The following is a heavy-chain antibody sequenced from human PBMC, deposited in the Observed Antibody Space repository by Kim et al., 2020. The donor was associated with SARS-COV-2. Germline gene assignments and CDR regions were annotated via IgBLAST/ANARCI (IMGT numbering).Heavy chain of an antibody. Sequence: GGSLRLSCAASGFTFDDYAMHWVRQAPGKGLEWVSGISWNSGSIGYADSVKGRFTISRDNAKNSLYLQMNSLRAEDTALYYCAKDMIAYCGGDCPYGMDVWGQGTTVTVSS. CDR2: ISWNSGSI. V-gene: IGHV3-9*01. D-gene: IGHD2-21*02. CDR1: GFTFDDYA. CDR3: AKDMIAYCGGDCPYGMDV. J-gene: IGHJ6*02.